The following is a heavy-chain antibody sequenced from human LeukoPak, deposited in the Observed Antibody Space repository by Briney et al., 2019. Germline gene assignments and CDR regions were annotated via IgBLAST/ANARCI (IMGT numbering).Heavy chain of an antibody. CDR2: IYSSGST. D-gene: IGHD3-9*01. Sequence: SETLSLTCTVSGGSISSYYWSWIRQLAGKGLEWIGRIYSSGSTNYNPSLKSRVTMSADTSKNQFSLKLSSVTAADTAMYYCARDSVRNDWRFDYWGQGTLVTVSS. CDR3: ARDSVRNDWRFDY. J-gene: IGHJ4*02. V-gene: IGHV4-4*07. CDR1: GGSISSYY.